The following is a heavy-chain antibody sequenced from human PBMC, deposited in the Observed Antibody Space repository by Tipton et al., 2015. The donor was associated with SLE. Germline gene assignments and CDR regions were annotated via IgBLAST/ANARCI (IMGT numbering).Heavy chain of an antibody. CDR2: MSNSGNT. CDR3: ARSIRAVGGIYYYMDV. Sequence: TLSLTCTVSGGSISSYYWSWIRQHPGKGLEWIGYMSNSGNTYYNPSLKSRVTTSLDTSKNQFSLRLSSVTAADTALYYCARSIRAVGGIYYYMDVLGNGTTVTVSS. D-gene: IGHD3-16*01. V-gene: IGHV4-31*03. J-gene: IGHJ6*03. CDR1: GGSISSYY.